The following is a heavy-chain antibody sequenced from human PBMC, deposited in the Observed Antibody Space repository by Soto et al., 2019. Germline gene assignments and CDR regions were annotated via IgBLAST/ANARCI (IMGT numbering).Heavy chain of an antibody. CDR2: INAGNGNT. J-gene: IGHJ4*02. CDR3: ARGIPPASEY. Sequence: ASAKVCSKECCEGITSRALRSLRQYTGQRLEWMLWINAGNGNTEYSQKFQGRVTITRDTSASTAYMELSSLRSEDTAVYYCARGIPPASEYWGQGTLVT. V-gene: IGHV1-3*01. CDR1: CEGITSRA.